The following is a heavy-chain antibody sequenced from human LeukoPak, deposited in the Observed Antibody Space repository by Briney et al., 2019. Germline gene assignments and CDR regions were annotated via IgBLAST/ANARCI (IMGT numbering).Heavy chain of an antibody. D-gene: IGHD1-26*01. J-gene: IGHJ6*02. CDR2: IGTAGDT. CDR1: GFTFSSYD. Sequence: HSGGSLRLSCAASGFTFSSYDMHWVRQATGKGLEWVSAIGTAGDTYYPGSVKGRFTISRENAKNSLYLQMNSLRAEDTAVYYCARGSRVPYYHYYGMDVWGQGTTVTVSS. CDR3: ARGSRVPYYHYYGMDV. V-gene: IGHV3-13*01.